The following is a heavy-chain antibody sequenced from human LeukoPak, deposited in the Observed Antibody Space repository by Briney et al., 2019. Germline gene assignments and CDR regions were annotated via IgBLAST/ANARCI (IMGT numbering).Heavy chain of an antibody. CDR3: ARETPYYYDSSGYYKGFDY. Sequence: PSETLSLTCAVYGGSFSSYYWSWIRQPPGKGLEWIGYIYYSGSTNYNPSLKSRVTISVDTSKNQFSLKLSSVTAADTAVYYCARETPYYYDSSGYYKGFDYWGQGTLVTVSS. J-gene: IGHJ4*02. V-gene: IGHV4-59*01. CDR2: IYYSGST. CDR1: GGSFSSYY. D-gene: IGHD3-22*01.